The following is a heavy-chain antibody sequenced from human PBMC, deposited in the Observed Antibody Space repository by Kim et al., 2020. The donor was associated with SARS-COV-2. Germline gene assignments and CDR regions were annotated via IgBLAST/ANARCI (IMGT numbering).Heavy chain of an antibody. CDR2: INSEGSST. J-gene: IGHJ6*02. V-gene: IGHV3-74*01. D-gene: IGHD3-22*01. CDR3: ALSHYNSSGYPYYSFYGMDV. CDR1: GFTFSRYW. Sequence: GGSLRLSCAASGFTFSRYWMHWVRQAPGKGLVWVSRINSEGSSTSYADSVKGRFTVSRDNVRNTLYLQMNSLRAEDTAVYYCALSHYNSSGYPYYSFYGMDVWGQGTTVTVSS.